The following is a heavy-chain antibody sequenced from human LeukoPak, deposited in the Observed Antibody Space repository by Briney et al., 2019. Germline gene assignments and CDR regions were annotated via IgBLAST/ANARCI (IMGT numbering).Heavy chain of an antibody. J-gene: IGHJ5*02. Sequence: SQTLSLTCTVSGGSISSGSYFWSWIRQSAGRGLEWIGCIDSSENTNYNPSLKSRVTMSLDTSKNQFSLTLSSVTAADTAVYYCARARLKYDFWSGDYNWFDPWGQGTLVTVSS. CDR2: IDSSENT. V-gene: IGHV4-61*02. D-gene: IGHD3-3*01. CDR1: GGSISSGSYF. CDR3: ARARLKYDFWSGDYNWFDP.